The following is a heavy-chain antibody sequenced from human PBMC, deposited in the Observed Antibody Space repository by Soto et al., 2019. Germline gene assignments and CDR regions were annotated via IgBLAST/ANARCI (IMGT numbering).Heavy chain of an antibody. CDR1: GYTFTSYD. CDR3: ARDALYCSSTSCEGPYYYYYMDV. D-gene: IGHD2-2*01. V-gene: IGHV1-8*01. CDR2: MNPNSGNT. Sequence: ASVKVSCKASGYTFTSYDINWVRQATGQGLEWMGWMNPNSGNTGYAQKFQGRVTMTRNTSISTAYMELSSLRSEDTAVYYCARDALYCSSTSCEGPYYYYYMDVWGKGTTVTVSS. J-gene: IGHJ6*03.